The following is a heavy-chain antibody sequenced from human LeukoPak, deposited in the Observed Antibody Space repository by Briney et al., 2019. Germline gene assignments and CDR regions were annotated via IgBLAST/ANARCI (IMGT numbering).Heavy chain of an antibody. J-gene: IGHJ4*02. Sequence: GGSLRLSCVASGFTSSAFWMSWVRQAPGKGLEWVANIKQDGSEKYYVDSVKGRFTISRDNAKNSLYLQMNSLRAEDTAVYYCARDKVPPLGYWGQGPLVTVSS. V-gene: IGHV3-7*01. D-gene: IGHD3-16*01. CDR2: IKQDGSEK. CDR3: ARDKVPPLGY. CDR1: GFTSSAFW.